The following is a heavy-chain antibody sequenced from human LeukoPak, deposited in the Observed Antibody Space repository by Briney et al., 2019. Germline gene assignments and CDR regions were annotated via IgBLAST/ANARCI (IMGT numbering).Heavy chain of an antibody. Sequence: SETPSLTCAVSGGSISSGGYSWSWIRQPPGKGLEWIGYIYHSGSTYYNPSLKSRVTISVDRSKNQFSLKLSSVTAADTAVYYCAREARAYYYDSSGYYYTDGFDYWGQGTLVTVSS. CDR1: GGSISSGGYS. V-gene: IGHV4-30-2*01. D-gene: IGHD3-22*01. J-gene: IGHJ4*02. CDR3: AREARAYYYDSSGYYYTDGFDY. CDR2: IYHSGST.